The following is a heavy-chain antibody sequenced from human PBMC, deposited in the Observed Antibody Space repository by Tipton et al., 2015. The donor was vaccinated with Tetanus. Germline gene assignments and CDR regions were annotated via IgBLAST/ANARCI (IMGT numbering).Heavy chain of an antibody. CDR2: IYPGDSDT. CDR3: ARAHCTDGVCNFDF. Sequence: VQLMQSGGEVKKPGESLKISCKGSGYIFTNYWIGWVRQKPGKGLEWMGIIYPGDSDTRYSPSFQGQVTISVDKSINTAYLQWSSLKASDTSVFYCARAHCTDGVCNFDFWGQGALVTVAS. CDR1: GYIFTNYW. V-gene: IGHV5-51*01. D-gene: IGHD2-8*01. J-gene: IGHJ4*02.